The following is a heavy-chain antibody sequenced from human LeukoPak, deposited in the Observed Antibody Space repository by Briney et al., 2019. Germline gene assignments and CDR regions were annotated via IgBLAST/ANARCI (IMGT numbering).Heavy chain of an antibody. V-gene: IGHV3-21*01. CDR3: ARDKATVTTFPRSFDY. D-gene: IGHD4-17*01. CDR1: GFTFSSYS. Sequence: GGSLRLSCAASGFTFSSYSMNWVRQAPGKGLEWVSSISSSSSYIYYADSVKGRFTISRDNAKNSLYLQMNSLRAEDTAVYYCARDKATVTTFPRSFDYWGQGTLVTVSS. CDR2: ISSSSSYI. J-gene: IGHJ4*02.